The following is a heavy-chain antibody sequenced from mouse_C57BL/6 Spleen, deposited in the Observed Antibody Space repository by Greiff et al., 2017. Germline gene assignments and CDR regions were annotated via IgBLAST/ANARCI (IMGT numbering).Heavy chain of an antibody. D-gene: IGHD3-2*02. CDR1: GYAFSSSW. J-gene: IGHJ4*01. Sequence: QVQLQQSGPELVKPGASVKISCKASGYAFSSSWMNWVKQRPGKGLEWIGRIYPGDGDTNYNGKFKGKATLTADKSSSTAYMQLSSLTAEDSAVYFCARWTQATAMDHWGQGTSVTVSS. CDR2: IYPGDGDT. V-gene: IGHV1-82*01. CDR3: ARWTQATAMDH.